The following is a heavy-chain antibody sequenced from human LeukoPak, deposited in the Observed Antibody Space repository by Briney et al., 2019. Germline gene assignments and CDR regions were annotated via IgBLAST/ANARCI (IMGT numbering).Heavy chain of an antibody. Sequence: PSETLSLTCTVSGGSISSSSYYWGWIRQPPGKGLEWIGSIYYSGSTYYNPSLKSRVTISVDTSKNQFSLKLSSVTVADTAVYYCAKQATFGRAYFDYWGQGTLVTVSS. CDR1: GGSISSSSYY. D-gene: IGHD5-24*01. CDR3: AKQATFGRAYFDY. V-gene: IGHV4-39*07. J-gene: IGHJ4*02. CDR2: IYYSGST.